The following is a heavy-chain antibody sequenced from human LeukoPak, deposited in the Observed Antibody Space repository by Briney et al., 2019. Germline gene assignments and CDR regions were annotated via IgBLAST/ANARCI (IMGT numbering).Heavy chain of an antibody. D-gene: IGHD6-19*01. CDR1: GYSITNGYY. CDR2: IFHSGST. J-gene: IGHJ4*02. Sequence: KPSETLSLTCTVSGYSITNGYYWGWIRPSPGKGREWIAIIFHSGSTVYNPSLESRVTISVDTSKNQFSLNLSSVSAADTAVYYCARENIKHWLIWGQGTLVTVSS. CDR3: ARENIKHWLI. V-gene: IGHV4-38-2*02.